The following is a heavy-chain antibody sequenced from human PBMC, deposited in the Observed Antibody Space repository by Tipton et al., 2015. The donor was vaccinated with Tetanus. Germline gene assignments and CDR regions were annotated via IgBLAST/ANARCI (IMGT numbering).Heavy chain of an antibody. V-gene: IGHV3-30-3*01. Sequence: QLVQSGGGVVQPGRSLRLSCAASGFTFSSYAMHWVRQAPGKGLEWVAVISYDGSNKYYADSVKGRFTISRDNSKNTLYLQMNSLRAEDTAVYSCARGMAEASNCGGDCYSDYWGQGTLVTVSS. J-gene: IGHJ4*02. CDR1: GFTFSSYA. D-gene: IGHD2-21*02. CDR2: ISYDGSNK. CDR3: ARGMAEASNCGGDCYSDY.